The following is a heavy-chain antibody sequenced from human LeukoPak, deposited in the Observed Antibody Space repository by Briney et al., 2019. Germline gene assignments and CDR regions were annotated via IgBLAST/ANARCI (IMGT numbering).Heavy chain of an antibody. CDR2: IYYSGST. Sequence: SETLSLTCTVSGGSISSYYWSWIRQPPGKRLEWIGYIYYSGSTNYNPSLKSRVTISVDTSKNQFSLKLSSVTAADTAVYYCARGGYNPFDYWGQGTLVTVSS. D-gene: IGHD5-24*01. CDR1: GGSISSYY. V-gene: IGHV4-59*01. J-gene: IGHJ4*02. CDR3: ARGGYNPFDY.